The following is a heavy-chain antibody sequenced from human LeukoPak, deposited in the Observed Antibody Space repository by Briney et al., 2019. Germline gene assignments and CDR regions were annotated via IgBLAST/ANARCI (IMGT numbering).Heavy chain of an antibody. CDR1: GYTFIRYA. CDR3: ARVRRYSSGWYNWFDP. V-gene: IGHV1-18*01. D-gene: IGHD6-19*01. Sequence: ASVKVSCKASGYTFIRYAISWVRQAPGQGLERMGWISAYNGNTNYAQKLQGRVTMTTDTSTSTAYMELRSLRSDDTAVYYCARVRRYSSGWYNWFDPWGQGTLVTVSS. CDR2: ISAYNGNT. J-gene: IGHJ5*02.